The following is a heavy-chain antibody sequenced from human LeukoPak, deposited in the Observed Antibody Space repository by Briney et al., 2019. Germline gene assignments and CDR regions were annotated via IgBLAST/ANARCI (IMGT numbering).Heavy chain of an antibody. D-gene: IGHD2-2*01. V-gene: IGHV3-30*02. CDR1: GFTFSSYG. J-gene: IGHJ6*03. CDR3: TGSSTGLNHYYYYMDV. CDR2: IRYDGSNK. Sequence: GGSLRLSGAASGFTFSSYGMHWVRQAPGKGLEWVAFIRYDGSNKYYADSVKGRFTISRDNSKNTLYLQMNSLRAEDTAVYYCTGSSTGLNHYYYYMDVWGKGTTVTVSS.